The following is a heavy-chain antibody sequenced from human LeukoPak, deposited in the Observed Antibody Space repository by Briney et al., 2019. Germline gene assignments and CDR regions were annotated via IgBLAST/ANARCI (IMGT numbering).Heavy chain of an antibody. CDR1: GYTFTSYG. CDR2: ISAYNGNT. Sequence: ASVKVSCNASGYTFTSYGISWVRQAPGQGLEWMGWISAYNGNTNYAQKLQGRVTMTTDTSTSTAYMELRSLRSDDTAVYYCARELDYDILTGYYTELDYWGQGTLVTVSS. V-gene: IGHV1-18*01. J-gene: IGHJ4*02. CDR3: ARELDYDILTGYYTELDY. D-gene: IGHD3-9*01.